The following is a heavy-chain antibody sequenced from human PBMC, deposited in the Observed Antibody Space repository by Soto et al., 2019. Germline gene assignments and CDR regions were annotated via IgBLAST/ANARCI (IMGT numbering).Heavy chain of an antibody. V-gene: IGHV3-74*01. Sequence: PGGSLRLSCAASGFTFSSYWMHWVRQAPGKGLVWVSRINSDGSSTSYADSVKGRFTIFRDNAKNTLYLQMNDLRADDTAVYYCARDLVLAAGTSQYWGQGTLVTVSS. J-gene: IGHJ1*01. CDR2: INSDGSST. CDR1: GFTFSSYW. D-gene: IGHD6-13*01. CDR3: ARDLVLAAGTSQY.